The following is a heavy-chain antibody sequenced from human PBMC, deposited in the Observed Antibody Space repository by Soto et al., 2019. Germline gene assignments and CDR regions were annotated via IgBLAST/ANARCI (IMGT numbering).Heavy chain of an antibody. D-gene: IGHD2-15*01. CDR1: GASITTYY. CDR3: ARDLKEYCSDGKCNWFDP. Sequence: SETLSLTCTVSGASITTYYWSWIRQPPGKGLEWIGYISYSGSTDYNPSLKSRVTIPFDASKNQISLQVRSATAADAAVYYCARDLKEYCSDGKCNWFDPWGQGTLVTVSS. V-gene: IGHV4-59*01. J-gene: IGHJ5*02. CDR2: ISYSGST.